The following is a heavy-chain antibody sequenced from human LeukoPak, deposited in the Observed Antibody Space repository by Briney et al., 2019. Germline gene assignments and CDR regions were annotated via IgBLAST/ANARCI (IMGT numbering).Heavy chain of an antibody. V-gene: IGHV1-18*01. Sequence: ASVKVSCKASGYTFTNYGVSWVRQAPGQGLEWMGWTNAYNGDTHYAQNLQGRLTMTTDTSTSTAFMELRSLRPDDTAVYYCARWGLVAPGTYYYYYMDVWGRGTTVTVSS. J-gene: IGHJ6*03. D-gene: IGHD2-2*01. CDR3: ARWGLVAPGTYYYYYMDV. CDR1: GYTFTNYG. CDR2: TNAYNGDT.